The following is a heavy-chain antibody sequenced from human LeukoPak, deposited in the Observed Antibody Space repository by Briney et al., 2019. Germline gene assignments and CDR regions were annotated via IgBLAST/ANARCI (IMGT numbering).Heavy chain of an antibody. Sequence: SETLSLTCAVYGGSFSGYYWSWIRQPPGKGLEWIGEINHSGSTNYNPSLKSRVTISVDTSKNQFSLKLSSVTAADTAVYYCARGSRDGYNLGYYMDVWGKGTTVTVSS. CDR1: GGSFSGYY. CDR2: INHSGST. J-gene: IGHJ6*03. V-gene: IGHV4-34*01. CDR3: ARGSRDGYNLGYYMDV. D-gene: IGHD5-24*01.